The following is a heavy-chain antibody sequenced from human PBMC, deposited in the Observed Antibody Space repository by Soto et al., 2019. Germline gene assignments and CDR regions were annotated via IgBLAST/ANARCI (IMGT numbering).Heavy chain of an antibody. CDR3: ARDRGFYDFWSGYRTRDWFDP. CDR1: GDSFNDYY. CDR2: INPNGGAT. Sequence: GASVKVSCKTSGDSFNDYYIHWVRQAPGQGLEWMGWINPNGGATNYAQKLQGRVTMTTDTSTSTAYMELRSLRSDDTAVYYCARDRGFYDFWSGYRTRDWFDPWGQGTLVTVSS. J-gene: IGHJ5*02. D-gene: IGHD3-3*01. V-gene: IGHV1-2*02.